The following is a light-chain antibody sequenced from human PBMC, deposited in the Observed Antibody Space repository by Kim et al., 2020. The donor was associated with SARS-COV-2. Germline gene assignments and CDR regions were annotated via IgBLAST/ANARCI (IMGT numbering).Light chain of an antibody. J-gene: IGKJ1*01. V-gene: IGKV3-15*01. CDR1: QSVSTN. CDR3: QQYNNWPPWT. CDR2: GAS. Sequence: EILMTQSPATLSVSPGERATLSCRASQSVSTNLAWYQQKAGQPPRLLIYGASTRATGIPARFSGSGSETEFTLTISSLQSEDFAVYYCQQYNNWPPWTFGQGTKVDIK.